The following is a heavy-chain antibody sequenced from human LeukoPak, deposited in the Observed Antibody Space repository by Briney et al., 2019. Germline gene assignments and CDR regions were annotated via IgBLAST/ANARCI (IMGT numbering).Heavy chain of an antibody. CDR1: GFSFSSYC. CDR3: AKAGGDIKYRHFDF. D-gene: IGHD2-2*01. Sequence: GGSLRLSCAASGFSFSSYCMNWVRQAPGKGLEWVAIIREDGSETYYVDSVKGRFTISRGNAKNSLYLQMNSLRVEDTAVYYCAKAGGDIKYRHFDFWGQGTLVTVSS. J-gene: IGHJ4*02. V-gene: IGHV3-7*01. CDR2: IREDGSET.